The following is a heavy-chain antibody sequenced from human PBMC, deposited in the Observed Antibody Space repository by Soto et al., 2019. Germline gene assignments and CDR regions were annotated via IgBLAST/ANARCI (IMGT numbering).Heavy chain of an antibody. V-gene: IGHV3-21*01. J-gene: IGHJ6*03. D-gene: IGHD6-6*01. CDR3: ARRGEDSSSSYYYYYMDV. CDR1: GFTFSSYS. Sequence: EVQLVESGGGLVKPGGSLRLSCAASGFTFSSYSMNWVRQAPGKGLEWVSSISSSSSYIYYADSVKGRFTISRDNGKNSLYLQMNSLRAEDTAVYYCARRGEDSSSSYYYYYMDVWGKGTTVTVSS. CDR2: ISSSSSYI.